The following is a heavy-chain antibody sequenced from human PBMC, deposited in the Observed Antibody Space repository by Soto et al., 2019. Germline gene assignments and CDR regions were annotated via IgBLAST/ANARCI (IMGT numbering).Heavy chain of an antibody. D-gene: IGHD3-3*01. Sequence: PSETPSLTCTVSGGSISSSSYYWGWIRQHPGKGLEWIGSIYYSGSTYYNPSLKSRVTISVDTSKNQFSLKLSSVTAADTAVYYCARLDYDFWSGYRKQYYFDYWGQGTLVTVSS. CDR2: IYYSGST. V-gene: IGHV4-39*01. CDR3: ARLDYDFWSGYRKQYYFDY. CDR1: GGSISSSSYY. J-gene: IGHJ4*02.